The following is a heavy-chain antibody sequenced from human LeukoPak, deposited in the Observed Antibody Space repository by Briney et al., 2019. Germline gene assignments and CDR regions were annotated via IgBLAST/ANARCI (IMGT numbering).Heavy chain of an antibody. V-gene: IGHV3-7*03. CDR1: GFTFSNYW. CDR2: IKPSGSEK. CDR3: ARGPTYYYDISEGYFDY. D-gene: IGHD3-22*01. Sequence: GGSLRLSCEGSGFTFSNYWMTWVRQAPEKGLEWVANIKPSGSEKHYADSVEGRFTISRDNAKNSLYLQMNSLRAEDTAVYYCARGPTYYYDISEGYFDYWGQGTLVTVSS. J-gene: IGHJ4*02.